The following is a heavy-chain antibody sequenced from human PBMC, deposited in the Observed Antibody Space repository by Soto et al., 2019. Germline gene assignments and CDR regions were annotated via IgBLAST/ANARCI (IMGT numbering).Heavy chain of an antibody. J-gene: IGHJ3*02. CDR1: GFNFADND. D-gene: IGHD6-19*01. CDR3: AKDPRTSRWSEEGYGAFDI. Sequence: EVQLAESGGGLVQPGRSLRLSWVASGFNFADNDMHWVRQAPGKGLEWGSGISYKSGKEAYADSERGRFAISIDNAKNTVYLQMNSLITDDTALYYCAKDPRTSRWSEEGYGAFDIWGQGTMVTVSS. V-gene: IGHV3-9*01. CDR2: ISYKSGKE.